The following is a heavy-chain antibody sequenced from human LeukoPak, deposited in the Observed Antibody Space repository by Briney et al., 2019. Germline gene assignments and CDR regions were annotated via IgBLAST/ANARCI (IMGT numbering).Heavy chain of an antibody. J-gene: IGHJ5*02. CDR1: GGYIGSYY. CDR2: IHDSGST. CDR3: ARGRSGGDWFDP. D-gene: IGHD3-10*01. V-gene: IGHV4-59*01. Sequence: SETLSLTCAVSGGYIGSYYWSWIRQPPGKGLEWIGYIHDSGSTKYNPSLKSRVTMSVDTSMNHLSLKLTSVTDADTAVYYCARGRSGGDWFDPWGQGTLVTVSS.